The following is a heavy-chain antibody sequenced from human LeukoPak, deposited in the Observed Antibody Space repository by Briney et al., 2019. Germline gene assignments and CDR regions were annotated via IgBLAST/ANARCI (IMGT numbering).Heavy chain of an antibody. D-gene: IGHD3-10*01. V-gene: IGHV3-73*01. CDR1: GFTFSGSA. CDR2: IRSKANSYAT. Sequence: GGSLRLSCAASGFTFSGSAMHWVRQASGKGLEWVGRIRSKANSYATAYAASVKGRFTISRDNAKNSLYLQMNSLRAEDTALYYCARGHYGLDYWGQGTLVTVSS. J-gene: IGHJ4*02. CDR3: ARGHYGLDY.